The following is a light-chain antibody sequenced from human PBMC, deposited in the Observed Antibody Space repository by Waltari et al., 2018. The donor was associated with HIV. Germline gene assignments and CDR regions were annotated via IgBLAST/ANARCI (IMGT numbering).Light chain of an antibody. Sequence: QSVLGQESSASGTAGQRVVISCSGTRANTGTTYVYWYQQFAGATPRLIISSNGQRPSGGPDRFSGSKSGVSASLVISGLQSGDEATYYCATWDANQWVFGGGTKVSVL. CDR1: RANTGTTY. CDR2: SNG. J-gene: IGLJ3*02. V-gene: IGLV1-47*02. CDR3: ATWDANQWV.